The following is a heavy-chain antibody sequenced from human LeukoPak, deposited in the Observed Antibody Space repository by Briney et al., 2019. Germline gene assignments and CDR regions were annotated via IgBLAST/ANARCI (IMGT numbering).Heavy chain of an antibody. V-gene: IGHV3-23*01. D-gene: IGHD2-21*02. J-gene: IGHJ4*02. CDR3: ARDISYCGGDCAPYYFDY. Sequence: GSLRLSCAASGFTFSSFAMSWVRQAPGKGLEWVSSLSGSGSGTNYADSVKGRFTISRDNAKNSLYLQMNSLRAEDTAVYYCARDISYCGGDCAPYYFDYWGQGTLVTVSS. CDR2: LSGSGSGT. CDR1: GFTFSSFA.